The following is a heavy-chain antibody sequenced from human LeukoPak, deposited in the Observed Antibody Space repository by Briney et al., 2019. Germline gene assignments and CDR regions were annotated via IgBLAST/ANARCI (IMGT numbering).Heavy chain of an antibody. CDR2: IIPIFGTA. J-gene: IGHJ6*03. CDR3: ARGTPEGMYSSSSSNYYYYYMDV. V-gene: IGHV1-69*05. Sequence: SVKVSCKASGGTFSSYAISWVRQAPGQGLEWMGGIIPIFGTANYAQKFQGRVTITTDESTSTAYMELSSLRSEDTAVYYCARGTPEGMYSSSSSNYYYYYMDVWGKGTTVTVSS. CDR1: GGTFSSYA. D-gene: IGHD6-6*01.